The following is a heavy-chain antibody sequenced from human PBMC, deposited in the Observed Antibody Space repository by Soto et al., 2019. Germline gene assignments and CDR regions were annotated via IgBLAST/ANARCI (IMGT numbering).Heavy chain of an antibody. CDR1: GGSVSSGRYY. J-gene: IGHJ4*02. CDR2: IYYSGST. CDR3: ALWGSYRSFDN. Sequence: SETLSLTCTVSGGSVSSGRYYWSWIRQPPGKGLEWIGYIYYSGSTKYNPSLKSRVTISVDTSKNQFSLKLSSMTAADTAVYYCALWGSYRSFDNWGQGTLVTVSS. V-gene: IGHV4-61*01. D-gene: IGHD3-16*02.